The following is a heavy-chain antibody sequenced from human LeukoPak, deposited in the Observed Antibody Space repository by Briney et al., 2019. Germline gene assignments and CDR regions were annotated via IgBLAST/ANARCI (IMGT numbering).Heavy chain of an antibody. CDR3: ASGSITMIRGVIFFPYGFDM. V-gene: IGHV1-18*01. CDR2: ISGYNGST. D-gene: IGHD3-10*01. Sequence: ASVKVSCKASGYTFKTYVITWVQQAPGQGLEWMGWISGYNGSTKYAQKLQGRVTMTTDTSTSTAYMDLRSLRSDDTAVYYCASGSITMIRGVIFFPYGFDMWGQGTMVTVSS. J-gene: IGHJ3*02. CDR1: GYTFKTYV.